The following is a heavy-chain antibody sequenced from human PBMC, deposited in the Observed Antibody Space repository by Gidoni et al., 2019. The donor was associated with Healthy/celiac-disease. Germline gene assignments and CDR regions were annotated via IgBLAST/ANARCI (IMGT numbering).Heavy chain of an antibody. CDR1: GGSFSGYY. CDR3: ARGPELYYYDSSGSAREYYFDY. D-gene: IGHD3-22*01. J-gene: IGHJ4*02. Sequence: QVQLQQWGAGLLKPSETLSLTCAVYGGSFSGYYWSWLRQPPGKGLEWIGEINHSGSTNYNPSLKSRVTISVDTSKNQFSLKLSSVTAADTAVYYCARGPELYYYDSSGSAREYYFDYWGQGTLVTVSS. CDR2: INHSGST. V-gene: IGHV4-34*01.